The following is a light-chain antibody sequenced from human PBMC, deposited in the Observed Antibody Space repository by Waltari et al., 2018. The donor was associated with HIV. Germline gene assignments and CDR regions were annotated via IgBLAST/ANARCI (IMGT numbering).Light chain of an antibody. V-gene: IGKV1-27*01. CDR3: QKYNSAPRT. J-gene: IGKJ1*01. CDR2: AAS. CDR1: QGISNY. Sequence: DIQMNQSTSSLSASVVESITNTCRASQGISNYLGWYQQKPGKVPKLLIYAASTLQSGVPSRFSGSGSGTDFTLTISSLQPEDVATYYCQKYNSAPRTFGQGTKVEIK.